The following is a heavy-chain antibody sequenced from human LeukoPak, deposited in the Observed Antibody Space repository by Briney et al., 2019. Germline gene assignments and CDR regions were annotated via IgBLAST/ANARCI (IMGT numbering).Heavy chain of an antibody. CDR2: ISSNGGST. V-gene: IGHV3-64*01. D-gene: IGHD2-2*01. CDR1: GFTFSSYA. Sequence: GGSLRLSCAASGFTFSSYAMHWVRQSPGKGLEYVSAISSNGGSTYYANSVKGRFTISRDNSKNTLYLQMGSLRAEDMAVYYCARDRASRFDYWGQGTLVTVSS. J-gene: IGHJ4*02. CDR3: ARDRASRFDY.